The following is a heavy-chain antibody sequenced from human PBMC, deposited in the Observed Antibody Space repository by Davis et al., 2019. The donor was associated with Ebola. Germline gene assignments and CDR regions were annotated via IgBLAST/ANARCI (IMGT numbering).Heavy chain of an antibody. J-gene: IGHJ4*02. CDR3: SRESGSYPHTNMDY. V-gene: IGHV4-34*01. Sequence: PGGSLRLSCAVYGGSFSGYYWSWIRQPPGKGLEWIGEINHSGSTYYNPSLKSRVTMSINTSNNQFFLMLSSVTAADTAMYYCSRESGSYPHTNMDYWGQGALVIVSS. CDR1: GGSFSGYY. D-gene: IGHD1-26*01. CDR2: INHSGST.